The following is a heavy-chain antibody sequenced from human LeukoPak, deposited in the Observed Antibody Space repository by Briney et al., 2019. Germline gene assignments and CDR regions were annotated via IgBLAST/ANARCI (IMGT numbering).Heavy chain of an antibody. Sequence: PSETLSLTCTVSGGSISTGYNYWSWVRQPAGKGLQWIGRVDTSGITNYNPSLKSRVAISIDTSKNQFSLKLSSVTAADTAVYYCARDKTAIAADYYYYYYFVDVWGTGTTVTISS. J-gene: IGHJ6*03. V-gene: IGHV4-61*02. CDR1: GGSISTGYNY. CDR3: ARDKTAIAADYYYYYYFVDV. D-gene: IGHD6-13*01. CDR2: VDTSGIT.